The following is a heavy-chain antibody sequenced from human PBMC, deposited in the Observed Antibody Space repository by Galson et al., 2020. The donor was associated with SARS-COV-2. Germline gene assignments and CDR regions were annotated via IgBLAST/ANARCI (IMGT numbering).Heavy chain of an antibody. CDR2: TSYDGRNN. CDR3: ASARGVFGVVTMTGLDV. CDR1: GFTFSSYG. D-gene: IGHD3-3*01. V-gene: IGHV3-30*03. Sequence: GGSLRLSCAASGFTFSSYGMHWIRQAPGKGLEWVAVTSYDGRNNYYADSVKGRFTISRDSSKNTLYLQMNSLRTEDTAIYYCASARGVFGVVTMTGLDVGGQGTTVTVSS. J-gene: IGHJ6*02.